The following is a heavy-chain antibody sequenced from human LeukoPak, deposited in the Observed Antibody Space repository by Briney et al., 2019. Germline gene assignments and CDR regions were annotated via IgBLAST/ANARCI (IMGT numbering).Heavy chain of an antibody. Sequence: PGGSLRLSCAASGFTFSSYAMHWVRQAPGKGLEWVAVISYDGSNKYYADSVKGRFTISRDNSKNTLYLQMNSLRAEDTAVYYCARDWGAYYYDSSGYEYFDLWGRGTLVTVSS. CDR3: ARDWGAYYYDSSGYEYFDL. D-gene: IGHD3-22*01. CDR2: ISYDGSNK. V-gene: IGHV3-30-3*01. CDR1: GFTFSSYA. J-gene: IGHJ2*01.